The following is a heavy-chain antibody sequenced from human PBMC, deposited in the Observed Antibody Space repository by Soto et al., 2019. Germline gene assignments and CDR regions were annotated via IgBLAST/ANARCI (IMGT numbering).Heavy chain of an antibody. CDR1: GGSISSGGYY. CDR3: AASCVGCGGFNYYGMDV. J-gene: IGHJ6*02. V-gene: IGHV4-31*03. Sequence: QVQLQESGPGLVKPSQTLSLTCTVSGGSISSGGYYWSWIRQHPGKGLEWIGYIYYSGSTYYNPSLKGRVTIAVETSKNQFALKLSSVTAADTAVYYCAASCVGCGGFNYYGMDVWGQGTTVTVSS. CDR2: IYYSGST. D-gene: IGHD2-21*01.